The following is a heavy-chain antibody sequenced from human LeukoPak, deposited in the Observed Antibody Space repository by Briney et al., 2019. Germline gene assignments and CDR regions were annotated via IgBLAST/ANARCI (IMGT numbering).Heavy chain of an antibody. Sequence: GGSLRLSCAASGFTFSSYAMTWVRQAPGKGLEWVSIISGSGGTTYYAGSVKGRFTISRDNAKNTMYLQTNSLRAEDTAVYYCARFRGGYYFDYWGQGTLVTVSS. V-gene: IGHV3-23*01. CDR1: GFTFSSYA. D-gene: IGHD5-24*01. CDR2: ISGSGGTT. J-gene: IGHJ4*02. CDR3: ARFRGGYYFDY.